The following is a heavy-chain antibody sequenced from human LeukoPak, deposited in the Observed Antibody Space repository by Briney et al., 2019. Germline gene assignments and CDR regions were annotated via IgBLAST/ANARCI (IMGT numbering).Heavy chain of an antibody. J-gene: IGHJ4*02. CDR2: IYYSGST. V-gene: IGHV4-59*08. CDR1: GGSFSGYY. D-gene: IGHD5-18*01. CDR3: ARRGGYSYGFDY. Sequence: SETPSLTCAVYGGSFSGYYWSWIRQPPGKGRKGIGYIYYSGSTNYNPSLKSRVTISVDTSQNQFSLKLSSVTAADTAVYYCARRGGYSYGFDYWGQGTLVTVSS.